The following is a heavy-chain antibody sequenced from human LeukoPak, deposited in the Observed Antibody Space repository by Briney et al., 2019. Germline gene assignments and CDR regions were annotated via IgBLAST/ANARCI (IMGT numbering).Heavy chain of an antibody. J-gene: IGHJ4*02. CDR3: TTDPPGGSSLIGY. CDR1: GFTFGSAW. D-gene: IGHD2-15*01. Sequence: GGSLRLSCAASGFTFGSAWMSWVRQPPGKGLEWVGRIKSKTDGGTTDYAAPVKGRFTISRDDSKNTLYLQMNSLKTEDTAVYYCTTDPPGGSSLIGYWGQGTLVTVSS. CDR2: IKSKTDGGTT. V-gene: IGHV3-15*01.